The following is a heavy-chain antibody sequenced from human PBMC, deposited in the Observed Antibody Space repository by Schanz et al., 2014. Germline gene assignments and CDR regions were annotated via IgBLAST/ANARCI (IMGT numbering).Heavy chain of an antibody. D-gene: IGHD6-6*01. Sequence: VQLEQSGAEVKKPGSSVKVSCKASGGTFSSFGINWVRQAPGQGLEWMGRIIPSLGLAKYEQKFQDKVTITADTSTTTAYMELSGLRSDDTAVYYCARDQSPYTNSSDVRYFDYWGQGSLXTVSS. CDR1: GGTFSSFG. V-gene: IGHV1-69*04. CDR3: ARDQSPYTNSSDVRYFDY. CDR2: IIPSLGLA. J-gene: IGHJ4*02.